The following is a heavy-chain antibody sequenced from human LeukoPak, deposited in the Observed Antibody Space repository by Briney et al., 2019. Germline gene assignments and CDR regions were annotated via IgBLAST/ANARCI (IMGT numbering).Heavy chain of an antibody. V-gene: IGHV1-18*01. CDR1: GYTFMNYD. J-gene: IGHJ4*02. CDR3: ARVGNRNCFDY. CDR2: ISPYSGDT. Sequence: ASVKVSCKASGYTFMNYDISWVRQAPRQGLEWMGWISPYSGDTNYAQLLQGRVTMTTDTSTSTAYMELRSLRSDDTAVYYCARVGNRNCFDYWGQGTLVTVSS. D-gene: IGHD4-23*01.